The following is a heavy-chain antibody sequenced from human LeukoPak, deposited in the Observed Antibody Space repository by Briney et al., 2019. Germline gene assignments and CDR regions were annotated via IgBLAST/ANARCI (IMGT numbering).Heavy chain of an antibody. CDR1: GGSISSYY. D-gene: IGHD3-22*01. J-gene: IGHJ4*02. Sequence: PSVTLSLTCTVSGGSISSYYWSWMRQPPGKGLVWIGYIYYSGSTNYNPSLRSRVTISVDTSKNQFSLKLSSVTAADTAVYYCAREGDYDSSGYSVYDYWGQGTLVTVSS. CDR3: AREGDYDSSGYSVYDY. V-gene: IGHV4-59*01. CDR2: IYYSGST.